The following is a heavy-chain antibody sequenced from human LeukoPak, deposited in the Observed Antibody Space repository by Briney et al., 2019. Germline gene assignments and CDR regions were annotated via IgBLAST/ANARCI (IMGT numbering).Heavy chain of an antibody. Sequence: ASVKVSCKASGYTFTSYDINWVRQATGQGLEWMGWMNPNSGNTGYAQKFQGRVTMTRNTSISTAYMELRSLRSDDTAVYYCARAVAVRGFDYYGMDVWGQGTTVTVSS. CDR1: GYTFTSYD. J-gene: IGHJ6*02. CDR2: MNPNSGNT. CDR3: ARAVAVRGFDYYGMDV. D-gene: IGHD3-10*01. V-gene: IGHV1-8*01.